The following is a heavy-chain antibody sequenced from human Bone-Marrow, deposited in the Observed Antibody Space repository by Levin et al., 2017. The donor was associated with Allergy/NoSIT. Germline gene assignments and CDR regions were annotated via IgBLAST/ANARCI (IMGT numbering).Heavy chain of an antibody. D-gene: IGHD2-15*01. CDR3: ARDHKYCSGGSCYSGYYYYYYMDV. CDR1: GFTFSSYS. J-gene: IGHJ6*03. CDR2: ISSSSSYI. V-gene: IGHV3-21*01. Sequence: GESLKISCAASGFTFSSYSMNWVRQAPGKGLEWVSSISSSSSYIYYADSVKGRFTISRDNAKNSLYLQMNSLRAEDTAVYYCARDHKYCSGGSCYSGYYYYYYMDVWGKGTTVTVSS.